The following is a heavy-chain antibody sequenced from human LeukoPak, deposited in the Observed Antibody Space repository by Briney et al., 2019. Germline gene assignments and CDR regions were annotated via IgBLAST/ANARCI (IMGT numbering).Heavy chain of an antibody. CDR3: ARELVVPAAIGFYYYYYMDV. CDR2: IYTSGST. V-gene: IGHV4-4*07. D-gene: IGHD2-2*02. J-gene: IGHJ6*03. Sequence: SETLFLTCTGSGGSISSYYWSWIRQPAGKGLEWIGRIYTSGSTNYNPSLKSRVTMSVDTSKNQFSLKLSSVTAADTAVYYCARELVVPAAIGFYYYYYMDVWGKGTTVTVSS. CDR1: GGSISSYY.